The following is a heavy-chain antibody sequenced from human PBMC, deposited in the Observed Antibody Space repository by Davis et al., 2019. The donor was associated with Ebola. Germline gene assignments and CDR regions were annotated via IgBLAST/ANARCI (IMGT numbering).Heavy chain of an antibody. CDR3: ARDISGSSGYYHEDY. J-gene: IGHJ4*02. V-gene: IGHV3-30*04. D-gene: IGHD3-3*01. CDR1: GFTFSRYA. Sequence: GESLKISCACSGFTFSRYAMHWVRQAPGKGLEWVAVISNDASKKFYADSVKGRFTISRDNSKNTLYLQMNSLRGEDTAVYYCARDISGSSGYYHEDYWGQGTLVTVSS. CDR2: ISNDASKK.